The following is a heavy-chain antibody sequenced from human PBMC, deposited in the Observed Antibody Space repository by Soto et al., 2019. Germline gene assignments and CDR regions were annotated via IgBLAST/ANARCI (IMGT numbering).Heavy chain of an antibody. V-gene: IGHV1-24*01. Sequence: ASVKVSCKVSGYTLTELSMHLVRQAPGKGLEWMGGFDPEDGETIYAQKFQGRVTMTEDTSTDTAYMELSSLRYEDTAVYYCATAGGDSSGYYYGAFDIWGQGTMVTVS. J-gene: IGHJ3*02. D-gene: IGHD3-22*01. CDR2: FDPEDGET. CDR3: ATAGGDSSGYYYGAFDI. CDR1: GYTLTELS.